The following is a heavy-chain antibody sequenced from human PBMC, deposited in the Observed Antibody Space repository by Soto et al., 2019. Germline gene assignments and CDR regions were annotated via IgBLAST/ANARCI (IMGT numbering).Heavy chain of an antibody. CDR1: GYTFTNYG. J-gene: IGHJ4*02. CDR2: ISANNGNT. Sequence: QVQLVQSGAEVKKPGASVKVSCKASGYTFTNYGISWVRQAPGQGLEWMGWISANNGNTNYEQKLQGRVTMTTDTSTRTAYMEQRSLRSDDTAVYYCARDRGSYALDYWGQGTLVTVSS. CDR3: ARDRGSYALDY. D-gene: IGHD1-26*01. V-gene: IGHV1-18*01.